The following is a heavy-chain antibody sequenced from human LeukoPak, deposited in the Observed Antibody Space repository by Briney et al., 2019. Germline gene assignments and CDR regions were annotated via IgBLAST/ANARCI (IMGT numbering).Heavy chain of an antibody. CDR3: AKALPLSYGGDY. CDR1: GFTFSSYG. CDR2: IRYDGSNK. Sequence: GGSLRLSCAASGFTFSSYGMHWVRQAPGKGLEWVAFIRYDGSNKYYADSVKGRFTISRDNSKNTLYLQMNSLRAEDTAVYYCAKALPLSYGGDYWGQGTLVTVSS. J-gene: IGHJ4*02. V-gene: IGHV3-30*02. D-gene: IGHD4-23*01.